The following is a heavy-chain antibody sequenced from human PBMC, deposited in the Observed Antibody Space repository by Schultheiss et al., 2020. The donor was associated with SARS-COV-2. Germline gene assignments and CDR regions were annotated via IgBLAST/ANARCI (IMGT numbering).Heavy chain of an antibody. D-gene: IGHD3-22*01. CDR1: GFTFSSYS. Sequence: GGSLRLSCAASGFTFSSYSMNWVRQAPGKGLEWVSSISSSSSYIYYADSVKGRFTISRDNAKNSLYLQMNSLRAEDTAVYYCARVPSSYYYESSGYHWYFDLWGRGTLVTVSS. J-gene: IGHJ2*01. CDR2: ISSSSSYI. V-gene: IGHV3-21*04. CDR3: ARVPSSYYYESSGYHWYFDL.